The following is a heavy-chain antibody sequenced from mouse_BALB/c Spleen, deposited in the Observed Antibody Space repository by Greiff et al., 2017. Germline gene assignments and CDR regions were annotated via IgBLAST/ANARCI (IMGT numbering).Heavy chain of an antibody. Sequence: VQLKESGAELMKPGASVKISCKATGYTFSSYWIEWVKQRPGHGLEWIGEILPGSGSTNYNEKFKGKATFTADTSSNTAYMQLSSLTSEDSAVYYCARGGFYYYAMDYWGQGTSVTVSS. V-gene: IGHV1-9*01. CDR3: ARGGFYYYAMDY. J-gene: IGHJ4*01. CDR2: ILPGSGST. CDR1: GYTFSSYW.